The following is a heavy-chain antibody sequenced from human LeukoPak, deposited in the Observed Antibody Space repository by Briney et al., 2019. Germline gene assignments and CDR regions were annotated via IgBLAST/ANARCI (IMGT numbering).Heavy chain of an antibody. J-gene: IGHJ6*02. D-gene: IGHD3-3*01. Sequence: SETLSLACVVNGGSVSGYDWSWVRQSPGKGLEWIGKINHSGSTNYNPSLKSRVTISVDTSKNQFSLKLSSVTAADTAVYYCARGVRFLEWLPPLNYYYYGMDVWGQGTTVTVSS. V-gene: IGHV4-34*01. CDR1: GGSVSGYD. CDR3: ARGVRFLEWLPPLNYYYYGMDV. CDR2: INHSGST.